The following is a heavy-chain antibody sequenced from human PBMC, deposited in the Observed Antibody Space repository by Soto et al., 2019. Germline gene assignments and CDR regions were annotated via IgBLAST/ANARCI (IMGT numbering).Heavy chain of an antibody. CDR1: CGCIDSGCYY. CDR2: IYYSGIT. CDR3: ATSPVYYSDK. Sequence: SMSLTCSVCCGCIDSGCYYWSWIHQHPGKGLEWIGYIYYSGITYYNPSLKSRVTISVDTSKNQFSLKLSSVTAAHTAVYYCATSPVYYSDKWGPRTLHNV. J-gene: IGHJ4*02. D-gene: IGHD1-20*01. V-gene: IGHV4-31*03.